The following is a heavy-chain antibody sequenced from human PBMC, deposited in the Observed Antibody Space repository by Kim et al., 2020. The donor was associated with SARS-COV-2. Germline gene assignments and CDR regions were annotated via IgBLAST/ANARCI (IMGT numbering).Heavy chain of an antibody. D-gene: IGHD5-12*01. J-gene: IGHJ5*02. Sequence: SETLSLTCTVSGGSINNSSYYWGWIRQPPGKGLEWIGSVYYSGTTYYTPSLKSRVTISVDTSNNHFSLRLSSVTAADTAVYYCARLRSGVGWFDPWGQGTLVTGSS. CDR3: ARLRSGVGWFDP. CDR1: GGSINNSSYY. V-gene: IGHV4-39*02. CDR2: VYYSGTT.